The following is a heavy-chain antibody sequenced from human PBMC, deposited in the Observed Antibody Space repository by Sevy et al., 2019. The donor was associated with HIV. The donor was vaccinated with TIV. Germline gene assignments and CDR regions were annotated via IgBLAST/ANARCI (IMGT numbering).Heavy chain of an antibody. V-gene: IGHV4-59*11. J-gene: IGHJ4*02. CDR2: IYYNGHI. D-gene: IGHD1-26*01. Sequence: SETLSLTCTVSGGSITSLYWNWIRQPPGKGLEWIGNIYYNGHISYNPSLKSRVTLSLDTSKNQFSLRLSSVTAADTAMYYCAGENAWGRGYSWGQGTLVTVSS. CDR3: AGENAWGRGYS. CDR1: GGSITSLY.